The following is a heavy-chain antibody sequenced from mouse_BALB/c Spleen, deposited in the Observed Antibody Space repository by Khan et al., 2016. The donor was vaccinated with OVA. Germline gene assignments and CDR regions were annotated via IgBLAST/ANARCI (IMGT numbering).Heavy chain of an antibody. Sequence: VQLKQSGAELARPGASVKLSCKASGYTFTTYWMQWVKQRPGQGLEWIGAIYPGIGDTRYTQKFKGKATLTADKSSTTAYMQLSSLASEDSAVYYGARTGGTYDGYFGYFDYWGAGTTVTVSS. V-gene: IGHV1-87*01. CDR2: IYPGIGDT. J-gene: IGHJ1*01. D-gene: IGHD2-3*01. CDR1: GYTFTTYW. CDR3: ARTGGTYDGYFGYFDY.